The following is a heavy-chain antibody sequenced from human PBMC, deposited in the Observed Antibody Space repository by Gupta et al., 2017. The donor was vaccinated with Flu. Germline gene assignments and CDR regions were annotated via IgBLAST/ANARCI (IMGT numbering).Heavy chain of an antibody. CDR3: ASDGPVTNGPADH. D-gene: IGHD4-17*01. Sequence: FSNYGMHWVRQAPGKGLEWVALIRSDGSSKYDADSVEGRFTISRDKSKKTVYLQMNSPRVEDTSLYYCASDGPVTNGPADHWGQGTLVTVSS. CDR2: IRSDGSSK. CDR1: FSNYG. J-gene: IGHJ4*02. V-gene: IGHV3-33*01.